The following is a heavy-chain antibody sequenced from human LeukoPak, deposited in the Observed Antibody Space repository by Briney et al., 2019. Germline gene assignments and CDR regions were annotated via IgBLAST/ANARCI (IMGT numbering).Heavy chain of an antibody. CDR2: IIPIFGTA. V-gene: IGHV1-69*13. Sequence: SVKVSCKASGGTFSSYTISWVRQAPGQGLEWMGGIIPIFGTANYAQKFQGRVTITADESTSTAYMELSSLRSEDTAVYYCAISGLLWFGDYHYYMDVWGKGTTVTVSS. CDR1: GGTFSSYT. J-gene: IGHJ6*03. D-gene: IGHD3-10*01. CDR3: AISGLLWFGDYHYYMDV.